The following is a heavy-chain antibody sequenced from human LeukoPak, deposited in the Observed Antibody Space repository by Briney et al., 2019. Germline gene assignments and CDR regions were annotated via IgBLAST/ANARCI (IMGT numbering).Heavy chain of an antibody. CDR2: ISRSGGST. J-gene: IGHJ6*03. CDR1: GFSFSSYG. Sequence: GGSLRLSCVASGFSFSSYGMSWVRQAPGKGLEWVSAISRSGGSTYHADSVKGRFTISRDNSKNTLYLQMNSLRAEDTAVYYCAKDYDSSGYYLSQDMDAWGKGTTVTVSS. CDR3: AKDYDSSGYYLSQDMDA. D-gene: IGHD3-22*01. V-gene: IGHV3-23*01.